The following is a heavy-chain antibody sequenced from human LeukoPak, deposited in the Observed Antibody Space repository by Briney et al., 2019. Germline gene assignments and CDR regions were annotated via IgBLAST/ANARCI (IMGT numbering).Heavy chain of an antibody. CDR2: ISSSGGTI. V-gene: IGHV3-48*03. CDR1: GFTFSSYE. CDR3: ARGYSSSYYYFDY. Sequence: GGSLRLSCAASGFTFSSYEMNWVRQAPGKGLEWVSYISSSGGTIYYADSVKGRFTISRDNAKNSLYLQMNSLRAEDTAVYYCARGYSSSYYYFDYWGQGTLVTVSS. J-gene: IGHJ4*02. D-gene: IGHD6-13*01.